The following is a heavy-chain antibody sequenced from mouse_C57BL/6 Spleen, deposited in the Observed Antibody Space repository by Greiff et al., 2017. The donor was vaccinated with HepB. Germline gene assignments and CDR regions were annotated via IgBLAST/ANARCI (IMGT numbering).Heavy chain of an antibody. V-gene: IGHV3-6*01. CDR3: ASEIYSYWYFDV. Sequence: EVKLLESGPGLVKPSQSLSLTCSVTGYSITSGYYWNWIRQFPGNKLEWMGYISYDGSNNYNPSLKNRISITRDTSKNQFFLKLNSVTTEDTATYYCASEIYSYWYFDVWGTGTTVTVSS. D-gene: IGHD2-1*01. CDR2: ISYDGSN. CDR1: GYSITSGYY. J-gene: IGHJ1*03.